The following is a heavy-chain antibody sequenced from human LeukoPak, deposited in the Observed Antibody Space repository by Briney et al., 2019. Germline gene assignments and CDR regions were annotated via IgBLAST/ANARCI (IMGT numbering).Heavy chain of an antibody. CDR3: AKNTGHRLVGPTNYFDY. CDR2: INPNSGGT. J-gene: IGHJ4*02. Sequence: ASVKVSCKASGYTFTGYYMHWVRQAPGQGLEWMGWINPNSGGTNYAQKFQGRVTMTRDTSISTAYMEPSRLRSDDTAAYYCAKNTGHRLVGPTNYFDYWGQGTLVTVSS. D-gene: IGHD1-26*01. V-gene: IGHV1-2*02. CDR1: GYTFTGYY.